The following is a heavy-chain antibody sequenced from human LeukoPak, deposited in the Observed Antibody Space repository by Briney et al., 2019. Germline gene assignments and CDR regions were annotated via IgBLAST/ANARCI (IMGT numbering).Heavy chain of an antibody. Sequence: ASVKVSCKASGYTFTSYDINWVRQATGQGLEWMGWMNPNSGSTGYAQKFQGRVTITRNTSISTAHMELSGLRSEDTAVYYCARGRSTGYPYYFEYWGQGTLVTVSS. V-gene: IGHV1-8*03. CDR2: MNPNSGST. CDR1: GYTFTSYD. CDR3: ARGRSTGYPYYFEY. J-gene: IGHJ4*02. D-gene: IGHD5-12*01.